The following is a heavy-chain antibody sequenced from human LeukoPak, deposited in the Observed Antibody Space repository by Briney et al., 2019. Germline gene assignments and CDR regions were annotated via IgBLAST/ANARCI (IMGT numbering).Heavy chain of an antibody. D-gene: IGHD6-19*01. V-gene: IGHV3-9*01. CDR2: ISWNSGSK. CDR3: ARGQLLGVSDAFDI. Sequence: PGGSLRLSCAASGFTFDDYAMHWVRQAPGKGLEWVSGISWNSGSKGYADSVKGRFTISRDNAKNSLYLQMNSLRAEDTAVYYCARGQLLGVSDAFDIWGQGTMVTVSS. J-gene: IGHJ3*02. CDR1: GFTFDDYA.